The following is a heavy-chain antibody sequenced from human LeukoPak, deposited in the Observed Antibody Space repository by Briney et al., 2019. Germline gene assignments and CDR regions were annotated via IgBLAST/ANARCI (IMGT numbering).Heavy chain of an antibody. D-gene: IGHD3-22*01. Sequence: GESLKISCKGSGYSFTSYWIGWVRQMPGKGLEWMGIIYPGDSDTRYSPSFQGQVTISADKSINTAYLQWNSLKASDTAMYYCARRYYYDTSGYYVECDAFDIWGQGTMVTISS. CDR2: IYPGDSDT. V-gene: IGHV5-51*01. CDR1: GYSFTSYW. CDR3: ARRYYYDTSGYYVECDAFDI. J-gene: IGHJ3*02.